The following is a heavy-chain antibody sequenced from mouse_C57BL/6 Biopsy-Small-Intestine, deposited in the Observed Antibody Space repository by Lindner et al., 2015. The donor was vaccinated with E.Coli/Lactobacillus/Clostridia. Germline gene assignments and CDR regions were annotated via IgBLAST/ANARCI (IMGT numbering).Heavy chain of an antibody. CDR2: ISPGDGDT. J-gene: IGHJ1*01. D-gene: IGHD2-5*01. V-gene: IGHV1-82*01. CDR3: ARLDYSNYWYFDV. CDR1: GYAFSRSW. Sequence: VQLQESGPELVKPGASVKISCKASGYAFSRSWMNWVKQRPGKGLEWIGRISPGDGDTNYNGKFKGKATLTADKSSSTASMQLNSLTSEDSAVYFCARLDYSNYWYFDVWGAGTTVTVSS.